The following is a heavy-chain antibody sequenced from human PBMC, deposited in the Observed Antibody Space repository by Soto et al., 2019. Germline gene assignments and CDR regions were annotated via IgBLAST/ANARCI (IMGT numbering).Heavy chain of an antibody. CDR1: GFTFSNAW. D-gene: IGHD3-3*01. J-gene: IGHJ6*02. CDR2: IKSKTDGGTT. Sequence: GSLRLSCAASGFTFSNAWMSWVRQAPGKGLEWVGRIKSKTDGGTTDYAAPVKGRFTIPRDDSKNTLYLQMNSLKTEDTAVYYCTTDFWSGRMGFYYYYGMDVWGQGTTVTVSS. CDR3: TTDFWSGRMGFYYYYGMDV. V-gene: IGHV3-15*01.